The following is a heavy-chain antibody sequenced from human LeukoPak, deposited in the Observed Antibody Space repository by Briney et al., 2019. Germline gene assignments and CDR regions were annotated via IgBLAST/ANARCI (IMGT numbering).Heavy chain of an antibody. Sequence: SQTLSLTCTVSGGSISSGGYYWSWLRQHPGKGLEWIGYIYYSGSTYYNPSLKSRVTISVDTSKNQFSLKLSSVTAADTAVYYCARRIAVADNWFDPWGRGTLVTVSS. V-gene: IGHV4-31*03. CDR2: IYYSGST. D-gene: IGHD6-19*01. CDR1: GGSISSGGYY. CDR3: ARRIAVADNWFDP. J-gene: IGHJ5*02.